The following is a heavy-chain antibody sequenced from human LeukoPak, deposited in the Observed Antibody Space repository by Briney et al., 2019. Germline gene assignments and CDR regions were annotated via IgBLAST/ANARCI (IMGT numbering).Heavy chain of an antibody. CDR1: GGSISSSSYY. Sequence: SETLSLTCTVSGGSISSSSYYWGWIRQPPGKGLEWIGSIYYSGSTYYNPSLKSRATISVDTSKNQFSLKLSSVTAADTAVYYCARHGSGLYYYGSGSYWFDPWGQGTLVTVSS. D-gene: IGHD3-10*01. J-gene: IGHJ5*02. CDR3: ARHGSGLYYYGSGSYWFDP. CDR2: IYYSGST. V-gene: IGHV4-39*01.